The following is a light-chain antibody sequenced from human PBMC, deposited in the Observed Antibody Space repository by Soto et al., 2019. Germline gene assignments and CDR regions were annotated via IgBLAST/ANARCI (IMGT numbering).Light chain of an antibody. J-gene: IGKJ1*01. V-gene: IGKV1-39*01. Sequence: ILVTKSPSSLSSSLGDSVSITCRATQSVVTSLNWYQQKPGKAPTLLISSTSTVHSGVPSRFSGSGSGTHFALNISNLQPEDVATYYFQQSYSAPWMFGQGTKVDIK. CDR2: STS. CDR3: QQSYSAPWM. CDR1: QSVVTS.